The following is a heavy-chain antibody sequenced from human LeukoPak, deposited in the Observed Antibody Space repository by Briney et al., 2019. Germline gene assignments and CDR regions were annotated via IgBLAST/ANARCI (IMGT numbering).Heavy chain of an antibody. Sequence: PGRSLRLSCAASGFTFSSYAMNWVRQAPGKGLEWVSLISGSGISTYYADSVKGRFTFSRDNSKNTLYLQMNSLRAEDTAVYYCAKDRSIAAGDDAFDIWGQGTMVTVSS. CDR3: AKDRSIAAGDDAFDI. CDR1: GFTFSSYA. J-gene: IGHJ3*02. D-gene: IGHD6-13*01. CDR2: ISGSGIST. V-gene: IGHV3-23*01.